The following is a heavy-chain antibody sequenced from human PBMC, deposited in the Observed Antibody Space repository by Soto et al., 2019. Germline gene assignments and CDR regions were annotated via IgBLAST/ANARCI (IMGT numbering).Heavy chain of an antibody. CDR3: ARVPGSSGYYTPDY. V-gene: IGHV4-30-4*01. CDR1: GGSISSGDYY. Sequence: QVQLQESGPGLVKPSQTLSLTCTVSGGSISSGDYYWSWIRQPPGKGLEWIGYIYYSGSTYYNPSIKSRVTISVHTSKNQFTLKLSSVTAADTAVYYCARVPGSSGYYTPDYWGQGTLVTVSS. J-gene: IGHJ4*02. CDR2: IYYSGST. D-gene: IGHD3-22*01.